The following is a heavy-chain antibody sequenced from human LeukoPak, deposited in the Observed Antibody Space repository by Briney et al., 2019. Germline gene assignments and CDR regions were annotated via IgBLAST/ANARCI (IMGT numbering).Heavy chain of an antibody. CDR2: IYTSGST. Sequence: SQTLSLTCTVSVGSICSGSYYWSWIRQPAGKGLEWIGRIYTSGSTNYNPSLKSRVTISVDTSKNQFSLKLSSVTAADTAVYYCARVGYSIYWGQGTLVTVSS. V-gene: IGHV4-61*02. J-gene: IGHJ4*02. CDR3: ARVGYSIY. CDR1: VGSICSGSYY. D-gene: IGHD6-13*01.